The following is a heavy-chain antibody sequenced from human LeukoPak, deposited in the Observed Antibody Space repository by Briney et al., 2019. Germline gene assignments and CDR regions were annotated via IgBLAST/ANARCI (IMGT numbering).Heavy chain of an antibody. V-gene: IGHV3-21*01. D-gene: IGHD1-26*01. J-gene: IGHJ4*02. CDR2: ISSSSSYI. CDR3: ARDPQVGAAPFDY. Sequence: PGGSLRLSCAASGFTFSSYSMNWVRQAPGKGLEWVSSISSSSSYIYYADSVKGRFTISGDNAKNSLYLQMNSLRAEDTAVYYCARDPQVGAAPFDYWGQGTLVTVSS. CDR1: GFTFSSYS.